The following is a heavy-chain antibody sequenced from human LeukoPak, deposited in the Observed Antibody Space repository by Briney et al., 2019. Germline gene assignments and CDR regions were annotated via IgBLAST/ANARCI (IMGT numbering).Heavy chain of an antibody. D-gene: IGHD3-16*01. V-gene: IGHV3-30*04. J-gene: IGHJ6*02. Sequence: QPGGSLRLSCAASGFTFSSYAMHWVRQAPGKGLEWVAVISYDGSNKYYADSVKGRFTISRDNSKNTQYLQMNSLRAEDTAVYYCATPWGPDTSAFRWGRDGMDVWGQGTTVIVS. CDR1: GFTFSSYA. CDR2: ISYDGSNK. CDR3: ATPWGPDTSAFRWGRDGMDV.